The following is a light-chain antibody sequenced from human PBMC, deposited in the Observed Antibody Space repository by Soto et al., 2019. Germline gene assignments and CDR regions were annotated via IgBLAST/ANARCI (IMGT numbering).Light chain of an antibody. J-gene: IGLJ2*01. CDR1: SSNIGSKT. V-gene: IGLV1-44*01. Sequence: QSVLTQPPSASGTPGQRVTISCSGSSSNIGSKTVNWYQQLPGTAPKLLIHSFNQRPSGVPGRFSGSKSGTSASLAISGLQSEYEAEYYCAAWDDSLNGVVFGGGTKLTVL. CDR2: SFN. CDR3: AAWDDSLNGVV.